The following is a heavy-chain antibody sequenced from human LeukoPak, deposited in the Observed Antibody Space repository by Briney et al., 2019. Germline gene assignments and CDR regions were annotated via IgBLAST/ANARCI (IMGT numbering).Heavy chain of an antibody. D-gene: IGHD1-26*01. CDR1: GFTFSSYS. Sequence: GGSLRLSCAASGFTFSSYSMNWVRQAPGKGLGWVSSISSSSSYIYYADSVKGRFTISRDNAKNSLYLQMNSLRAEDTAVYYCARASAGIVGAPSAGFYYYYGMDVWGQGTTVTVSS. CDR3: ARASAGIVGAPSAGFYYYYGMDV. CDR2: ISSSSSYI. J-gene: IGHJ6*02. V-gene: IGHV3-21*01.